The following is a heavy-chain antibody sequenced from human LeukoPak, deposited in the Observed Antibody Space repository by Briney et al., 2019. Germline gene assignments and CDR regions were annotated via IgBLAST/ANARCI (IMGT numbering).Heavy chain of an antibody. D-gene: IGHD3-16*01. CDR2: ISAYNGNT. CDR3: ARNDRGIPDWFDP. V-gene: IGHV1-18*01. CDR1: GYTFTSYG. J-gene: IGHJ5*02. Sequence: GASVKVSCKASGYTFTSYGISWVRQAPGQGLEWMGWISAYNGNTNYAQKLQGRVTMTTDTSPSTAYMELRSLRSDDTVVYYCARNDRGIPDWFDPWGQGTLVTVSS.